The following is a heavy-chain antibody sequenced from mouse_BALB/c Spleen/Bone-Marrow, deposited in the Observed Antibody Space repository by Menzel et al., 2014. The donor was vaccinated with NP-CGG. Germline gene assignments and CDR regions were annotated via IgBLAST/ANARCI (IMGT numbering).Heavy chain of an antibody. J-gene: IGHJ4*01. CDR3: YRYSNNGEYAMDY. V-gene: IGHV14-3*02. Sequence: VQLQQSGADLVKPGASVKLSCTASGFSIQDTYMHWVKQRPEQGLEWIGRIDPATGNTKYDPKFQGKATITADTSSNPAFLQLSILTSEDAAGYSCYRYSNNGEYAMDYWGQGTSVAVSS. CDR1: GFSIQDTY. CDR2: IDPATGNT. D-gene: IGHD2-5*01.